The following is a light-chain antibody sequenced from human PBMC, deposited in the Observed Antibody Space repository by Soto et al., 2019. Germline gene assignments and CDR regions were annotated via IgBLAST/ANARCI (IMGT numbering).Light chain of an antibody. J-gene: IGLJ2*01. V-gene: IGLV1-44*01. Sequence: QSVLTQPPSASGTPGQRVTISCSGSSSNIGSNTVNWYQPLPGTAPKLLIYSNNQRPSGVPDRFSGSKSGTSASLAISGLQSEEGGDYYFATLDENLNGVVFGGGTKLTVL. CDR3: ATLDENLNGVV. CDR1: SSNIGSNT. CDR2: SNN.